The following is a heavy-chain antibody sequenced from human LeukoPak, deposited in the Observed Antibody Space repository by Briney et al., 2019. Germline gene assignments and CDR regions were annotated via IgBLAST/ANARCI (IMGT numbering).Heavy chain of an antibody. V-gene: IGHV3-23*01. CDR3: ARAQGGKNWFDP. CDR1: GFTFSSYT. Sequence: GGSLRLSCAASGFTFSSYTMSWVRQAPGKGLEWVSTITTSDGNTYYADSVKGRFTISRDNSKNTLYLQMNSLRAEDTAVYYCARAQGGKNWFDPWGQGTLVTVSS. CDR2: ITTSDGNT. D-gene: IGHD3-16*01. J-gene: IGHJ5*02.